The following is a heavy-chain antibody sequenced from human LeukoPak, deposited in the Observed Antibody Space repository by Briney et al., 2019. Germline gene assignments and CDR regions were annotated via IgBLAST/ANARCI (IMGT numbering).Heavy chain of an antibody. D-gene: IGHD3-3*01. Sequence: ASETLSPTCTVSGGSISSYYWSWIRQPAGKGLEWIGRIYTSGSTNYNSSLKSRVTISVDTSKNQFSLKLSSVTAADTAVYYCARGGDFWSGYFYWGQGTLVTVSS. V-gene: IGHV4-4*07. CDR2: IYTSGST. J-gene: IGHJ4*02. CDR1: GGSISSYY. CDR3: ARGGDFWSGYFY.